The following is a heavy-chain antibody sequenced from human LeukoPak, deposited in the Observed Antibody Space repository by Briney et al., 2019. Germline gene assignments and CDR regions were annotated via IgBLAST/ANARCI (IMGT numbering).Heavy chain of an antibody. D-gene: IGHD2-21*02. Sequence: ASVTVSFTASGYTFIGYYIHWVRQAPGQGLEWMGRINPNSGGTNYAQKFQGRVTMTRDTSITTAYMELSRLRSDDTAVYYCARTPNCGGDCYNFDYWGQGTLVIVSS. J-gene: IGHJ4*02. CDR1: GYTFIGYY. V-gene: IGHV1-2*06. CDR2: INPNSGGT. CDR3: ARTPNCGGDCYNFDY.